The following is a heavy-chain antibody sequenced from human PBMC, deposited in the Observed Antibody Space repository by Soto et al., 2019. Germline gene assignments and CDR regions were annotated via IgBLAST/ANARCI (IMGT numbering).Heavy chain of an antibody. J-gene: IGHJ6*02. CDR2: VNQSGST. V-gene: IGHV4-34*01. CDR3: AREEVPQWFTRGYYGMDV. CDR1: GGSFSGYY. Sequence: SETLSLTCAVYGGSFSGYYWTWIRQPPGRGLEWIGEVNQSGSTNYNSSLNSRVTISVDTSKNQLSLKLRSVTAADTAVYYCAREEVPQWFTRGYYGMDVWGQGATVTVSS. D-gene: IGHD2-2*01.